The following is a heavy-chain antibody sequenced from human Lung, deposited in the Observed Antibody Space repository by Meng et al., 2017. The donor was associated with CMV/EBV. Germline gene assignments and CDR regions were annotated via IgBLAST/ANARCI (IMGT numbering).Heavy chain of an antibody. V-gene: IGHV4-31*03. CDR1: GGSISSGGYY. CDR2: IHSSGST. Sequence: QVDAQERGPGLWKPQTPLALTCTGSGGSISSGGYYWSWIRQHPGKGLEWIGYIHSSGSTYYNPSLRSRLTISVDTSKNQFSLKLSSVTAADTAVYYCARASYGSGSPLGESWFDPWGQGTLVTVSS. J-gene: IGHJ5*02. CDR3: ARASYGSGSPLGESWFDP. D-gene: IGHD3-10*01.